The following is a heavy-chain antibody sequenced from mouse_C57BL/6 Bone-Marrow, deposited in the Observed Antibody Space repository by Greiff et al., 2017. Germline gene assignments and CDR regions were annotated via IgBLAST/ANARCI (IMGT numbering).Heavy chain of an antibody. CDR1: GFTFSSYG. J-gene: IGHJ2*01. CDR2: ISSGGSYT. Sequence: EVHLVESGGDLVKPGGSLKLSCAASGFTFSSYGMSWVRQTPDKRLEWVATISSGGSYTYYPDSVKGRFTISRDNAKNTLYLQRSSLKSEDTAMYYCARQRGYWVFDYGGQGTTLTVSS. D-gene: IGHD2-3*01. V-gene: IGHV5-6*01. CDR3: ARQRGYWVFDY.